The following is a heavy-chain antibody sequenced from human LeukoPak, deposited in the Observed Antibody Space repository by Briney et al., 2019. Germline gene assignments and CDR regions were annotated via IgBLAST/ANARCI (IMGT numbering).Heavy chain of an antibody. V-gene: IGHV3-21*04. J-gene: IGHJ4*02. CDR3: ARDSLVGSTTPVFDY. CDR2: IYSTISYI. D-gene: IGHD1-26*01. CDR1: RFTFSTYS. Sequence: GGSLRLSCAASRFTFSTYSMNWVRQAPGKGLEGVSSIYSTISYIYYADSVKGRFTISRDNAKNALYLQMDRLRAEDTAVYYCARDSLVGSTTPVFDYWGQGTLVTVSS.